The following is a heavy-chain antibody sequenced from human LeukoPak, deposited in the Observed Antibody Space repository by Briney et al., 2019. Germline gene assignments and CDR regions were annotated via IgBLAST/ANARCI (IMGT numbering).Heavy chain of an antibody. D-gene: IGHD6-19*01. CDR1: GGSCSGYY. V-gene: IGHV4-34*01. CDR3: ERGVPRRSGWYPRAHWLDR. J-gene: IGHJ5*02. CDR2: INHSVST. Sequence: SETLSLTCSVYGGSCSGYYWSWIRQPPGKGREGRGEINHSVSTNYNPSLNSRVTISVDTSKNHFSLKLSSVTARDTAVYYCERGVPRRSGWYPRAHWLDRWGQGTLVTVSS.